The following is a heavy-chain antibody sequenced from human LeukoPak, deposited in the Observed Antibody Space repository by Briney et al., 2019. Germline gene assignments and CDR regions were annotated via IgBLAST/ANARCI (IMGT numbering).Heavy chain of an antibody. D-gene: IGHD3-22*01. Sequence: SETLSLTCAVYGGSFSGYYWSWIRQPAGKGLEWIGRIYTSGSTNYNPSLKSRVTMSVDTSKNQFSLKLSSVTAADTAVYYCARDMAFLTYYYDSSGSGAAFDIWGQGTMVTVSS. CDR2: IYTSGST. CDR1: GGSFSGYY. V-gene: IGHV4-4*07. J-gene: IGHJ3*02. CDR3: ARDMAFLTYYYDSSGSGAAFDI.